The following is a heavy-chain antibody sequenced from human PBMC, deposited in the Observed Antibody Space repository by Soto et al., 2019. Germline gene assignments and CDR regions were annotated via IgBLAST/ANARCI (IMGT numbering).Heavy chain of an antibody. CDR3: ARYGRIGGGSGSYIGPYYYYGMDV. CDR1: GGSISSYY. D-gene: IGHD3-10*01. CDR2: IYYSGST. J-gene: IGHJ6*02. V-gene: IGHV4-59*01. Sequence: SETLSLTCTVSGGSISSYYWSWIRQPPGKGLEWIGYIYYSGSTNYNPSLKSRVTISVDTSKNQFSLKLSSVTAADTAVYYCARYGRIGGGSGSYIGPYYYYGMDVWGQGTTVTVSS.